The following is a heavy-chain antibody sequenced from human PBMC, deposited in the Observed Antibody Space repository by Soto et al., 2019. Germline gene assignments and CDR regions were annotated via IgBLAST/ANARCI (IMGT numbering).Heavy chain of an antibody. CDR2: ISYDGSNK. D-gene: IGHD2-2*01. CDR1: GFTFSSYA. J-gene: IGHJ6*02. V-gene: IGHV3-30-3*01. CDR3: ARVGVVPAASRNYYYYGMDV. Sequence: GGSLRLSCAASGFTFSSYAMHWVRQAPGKGLEWVAVISYDGSNKYYADSVKGRFTISRDNSKNTLYLQMNSLRAEDTAVYYCARVGVVPAASRNYYYYGMDVWGQGTTVTVSS.